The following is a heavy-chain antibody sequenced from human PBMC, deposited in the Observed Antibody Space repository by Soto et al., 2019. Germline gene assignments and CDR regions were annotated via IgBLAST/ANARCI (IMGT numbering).Heavy chain of an antibody. J-gene: IGHJ4*02. D-gene: IGHD1-26*01. Sequence: SVKVSCKALGNTFTYRYLHWVRQAPGQALEWMGWITPFNGDVHYAQKFQERVTITRDRSINTAYMRMSGLRSEDTAMYYCASGGAGSGPFTWELPDHWGQGTLVTVSS. CDR1: GNTFTYRY. CDR2: ITPFNGDV. CDR3: ASGGAGSGPFTWELPDH. V-gene: IGHV1-45*02.